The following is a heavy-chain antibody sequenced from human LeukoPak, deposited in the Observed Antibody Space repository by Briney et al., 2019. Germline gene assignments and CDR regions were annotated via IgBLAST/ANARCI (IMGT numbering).Heavy chain of an antibody. CDR1: GGSISSGGYS. J-gene: IGHJ5*02. D-gene: IGHD1/OR15-1a*01. V-gene: IGHV4-31*03. CDR3: AVEHYGMGFAP. CDR2: IYYSGST. Sequence: SETLSLTCTVSGGSISSGGYSWSWIRQHPGKGLEWIGYIYYSGSTYYNPSLKSRVTIAVDTSKNQFSLKLSSGTAADTAVSWWAVEHYGMGFAPWGRGTRVPV.